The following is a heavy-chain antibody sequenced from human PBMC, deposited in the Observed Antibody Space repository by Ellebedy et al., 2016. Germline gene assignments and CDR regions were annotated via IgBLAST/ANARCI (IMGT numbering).Heavy chain of an antibody. Sequence: GGSLRLXXAASGFTSSSYAMHWVRQAPGKGLEWVSAISGSGGSTYYADSVKGRFTISRDNSKNTLYLQMNSLRAEDTAVYYCARRDGYKDAFDIWGQGTMVTVSS. J-gene: IGHJ3*02. V-gene: IGHV3-23*01. CDR3: ARRDGYKDAFDI. CDR2: ISGSGGST. CDR1: GFTSSSYA. D-gene: IGHD5-24*01.